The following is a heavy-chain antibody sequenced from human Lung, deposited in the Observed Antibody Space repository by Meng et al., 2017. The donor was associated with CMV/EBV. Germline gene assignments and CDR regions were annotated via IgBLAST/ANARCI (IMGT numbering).Heavy chain of an antibody. J-gene: IGHJ4*02. CDR1: GYTFTTYG. CDR2: IGVYDGKT. V-gene: IGHV1-18*01. CDR3: ARDRGISGTTFRGDY. Sequence: ASXXXYCXASGYTFTTYGISWVRQAPGQGLEWMGWIGVYDGKTKYAQKLQGRVTMTTDISTTTAYMDLRRMRSDGTAVYYCARDRGISGTTFRGDYWGQGTLVTVSS. D-gene: IGHD1-20*01.